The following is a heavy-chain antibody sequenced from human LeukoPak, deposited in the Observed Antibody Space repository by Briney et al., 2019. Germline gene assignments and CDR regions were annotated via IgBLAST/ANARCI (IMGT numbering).Heavy chain of an antibody. CDR2: IYTSGST. D-gene: IGHD3-9*01. Sequence: SETLSLTCTVSGGSISSYYWSWIRQPAGKGLEWIGRIYTSGSTNYNPSLKSRVTISVDTSKNQFSLKLSSVTAADTAVYYCARADVLRYFDWLLPYAFDIWGQGTMVTVSS. CDR3: ARADVLRYFDWLLPYAFDI. V-gene: IGHV4-4*07. CDR1: GGSISSYY. J-gene: IGHJ3*02.